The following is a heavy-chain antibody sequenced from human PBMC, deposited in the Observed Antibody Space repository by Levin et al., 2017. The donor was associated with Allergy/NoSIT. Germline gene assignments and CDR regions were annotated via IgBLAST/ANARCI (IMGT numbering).Heavy chain of an antibody. Sequence: GASVKVSCAASGFTFSSYSMNWVRQAPGKGLEWVSYISSSSSTIYYADSVKGRFTISRDNAKNSLYLQMNSLRAEDTAVYYCARDAGDFWSGYPHDYWGQGTLVTVSS. V-gene: IGHV3-48*01. CDR3: ARDAGDFWSGYPHDY. D-gene: IGHD3-3*01. J-gene: IGHJ4*02. CDR2: ISSSSSTI. CDR1: GFTFSSYS.